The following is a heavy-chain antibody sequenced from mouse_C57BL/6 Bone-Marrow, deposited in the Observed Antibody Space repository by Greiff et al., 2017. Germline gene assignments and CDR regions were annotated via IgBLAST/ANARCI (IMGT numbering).Heavy chain of an antibody. Sequence: QVQLQQPGAELVKPGASVKLSCKASGYTFTSYWMHRVKQRPGQGLEWIGMIHPNSGSTNYNEKFKSKATLTVDKSSSTAYMQLSSLTSEDSAVYYCANYGSSYVGYFDVWGTGTTVTVSS. D-gene: IGHD1-1*01. CDR2: IHPNSGST. J-gene: IGHJ1*03. CDR3: ANYGSSYVGYFDV. CDR1: GYTFTSYW. V-gene: IGHV1-64*01.